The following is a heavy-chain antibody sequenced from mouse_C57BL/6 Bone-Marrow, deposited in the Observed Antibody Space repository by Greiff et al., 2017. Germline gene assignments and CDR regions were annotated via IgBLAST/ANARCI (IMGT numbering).Heavy chain of an antibody. CDR2: IDPETGGT. J-gene: IGHJ2*01. CDR1: GYTFTDYE. V-gene: IGHV1-15*01. D-gene: IGHD3-2*02. CDR3: TREGQLRPYYFDY. Sequence: VKLMESGAELVRPGASVTLSCKASGYTFTDYEMHWVKQTPVHGLEWIGAIDPETGGTAYNQKFKGKAILTADKSSSTAYMELSSLTSDDSAVYYGTREGQLRPYYFDYWGQGTTLTVSS.